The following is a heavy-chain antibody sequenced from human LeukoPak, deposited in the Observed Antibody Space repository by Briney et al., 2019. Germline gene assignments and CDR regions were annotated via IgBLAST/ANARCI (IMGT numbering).Heavy chain of an antibody. D-gene: IGHD3-22*01. CDR1: GGFIGSSSFY. Sequence: PSETLSLTCTVSGGFIGSSSFYWAWIRQTPGKGLEWIGSLAYGGSTYYKSSLKSRVTLSVDAAKTKFSLNLTSVTGADTALFYCASSTSYYYDTSGYFEYWGQGILVTVSS. V-gene: IGHV4-39*01. CDR3: ASSTSYYYDTSGYFEY. J-gene: IGHJ4*02. CDR2: LAYGGST.